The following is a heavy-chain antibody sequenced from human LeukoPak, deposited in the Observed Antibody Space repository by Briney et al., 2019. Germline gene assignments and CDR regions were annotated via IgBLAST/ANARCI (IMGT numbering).Heavy chain of an antibody. CDR2: ITGSGAIT. CDR3: AKWGDYDVLTGYYDPDY. Sequence: GGSLRLSCAASGFTFSNYTMSWVRQAPGTGLEWVSAITGSGAITYYADSLKGRFTISRDNSKNTLYLQMNSLRAEDTAVYYCAKWGDYDVLTGYYDPDYWGQGTLVTVSS. D-gene: IGHD3-9*01. CDR1: GFTFSNYT. J-gene: IGHJ4*02. V-gene: IGHV3-23*01.